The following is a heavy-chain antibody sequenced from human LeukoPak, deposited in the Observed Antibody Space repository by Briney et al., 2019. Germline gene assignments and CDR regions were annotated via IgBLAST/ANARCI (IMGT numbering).Heavy chain of an antibody. CDR3: ARETQYYDFWSGYYPYYFDY. CDR2: ISSSSSTI. Sequence: PGGSLRLSCAASGFTFSSYSMNWVRQAPGKGLEWVSYISSSSSTIYYADSVKGRFTISRDNAENSLYLQMNSLRAEDTAVYYCARETQYYDFWSGYYPYYFDYWGQGTLVTVSS. CDR1: GFTFSSYS. D-gene: IGHD3-3*01. J-gene: IGHJ4*02. V-gene: IGHV3-48*01.